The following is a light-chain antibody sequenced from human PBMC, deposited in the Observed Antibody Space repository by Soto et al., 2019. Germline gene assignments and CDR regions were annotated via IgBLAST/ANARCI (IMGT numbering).Light chain of an antibody. J-gene: IGKJ1*01. CDR3: QQYNNWPPTWT. CDR2: GAS. V-gene: IGKV3-15*01. Sequence: EIVMTQSPATLSVSPGESATLSCRASQSITNNLAWYQQKPGQAPRLLIYGASTRATGFPARFSGSGSGTEFTLTISSLQSEAFAVYYCQQYNNWPPTWTFGQGTKVDIK. CDR1: QSITNN.